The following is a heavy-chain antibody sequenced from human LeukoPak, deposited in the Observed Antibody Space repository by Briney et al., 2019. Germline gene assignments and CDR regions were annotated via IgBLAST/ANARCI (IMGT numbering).Heavy chain of an antibody. Sequence: PGGSLRLSCAASGFTVNNNYMSWVRQVPGKGLEWVSVIYSGGSTYYADSVKGRFTISRDNSKNTVYLQMISLRAEDTAVYYCAREGEHYVGVEYYYYGMDVWGQGTTVTVSS. V-gene: IGHV3-66*01. CDR3: AREGEHYVGVEYYYYGMDV. J-gene: IGHJ6*02. CDR1: GFTVNNNY. CDR2: IYSGGST. D-gene: IGHD1-26*01.